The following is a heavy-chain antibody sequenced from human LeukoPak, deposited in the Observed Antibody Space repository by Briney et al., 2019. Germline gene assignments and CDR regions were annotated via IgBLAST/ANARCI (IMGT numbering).Heavy chain of an antibody. J-gene: IGHJ4*02. Sequence: GGSLRLSCAASGFTFSSYVMSWVRQAPGKGLEWVSAISGSGGSTYYADSVKGRFTISRDNSKNTLYLQMNSLRAEDTAVYYCAKSRGYSSSSGFFDYWGQGTLVTVSS. CDR1: GFTFSSYV. V-gene: IGHV3-23*01. D-gene: IGHD6-6*01. CDR3: AKSRGYSSSSGFFDY. CDR2: ISGSGGST.